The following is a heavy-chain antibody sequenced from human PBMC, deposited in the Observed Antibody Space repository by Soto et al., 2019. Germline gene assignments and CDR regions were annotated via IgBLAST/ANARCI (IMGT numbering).Heavy chain of an antibody. CDR2: ISGSGGST. V-gene: IGHV3-23*01. Sequence: EVQLLESGGGLVQPGGSLRLSCAASGFTFSSYAMSWVRQAPGKGLEWVSGISGSGGSTYYADSVKGRFTISRDNSKNTLYLQANSLRAEDTAVYYCAKERAYNYGYDDMDVWGQGSTVTVSS. D-gene: IGHD5-18*01. J-gene: IGHJ6*02. CDR3: AKERAYNYGYDDMDV. CDR1: GFTFSSYA.